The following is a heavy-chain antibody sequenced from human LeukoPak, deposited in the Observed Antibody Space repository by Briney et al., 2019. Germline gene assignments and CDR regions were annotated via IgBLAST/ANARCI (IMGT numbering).Heavy chain of an antibody. D-gene: IGHD2-15*01. Sequence: ASVKVSCKASGYTFTSYGISWVRQAPGQGLEWMGWISAYNGNTNYAQKLQGRVTMTTDTSTSTAYMELRSLRSDDTAVYYCARVDRIRLAATYLGGANAFDIWGQGTMVTVSS. CDR2: ISAYNGNT. CDR1: GYTFTSYG. V-gene: IGHV1-18*01. CDR3: ARVDRIRLAATYLGGANAFDI. J-gene: IGHJ3*02.